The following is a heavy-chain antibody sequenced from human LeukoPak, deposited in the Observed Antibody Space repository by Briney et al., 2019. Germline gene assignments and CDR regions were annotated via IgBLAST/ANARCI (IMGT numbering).Heavy chain of an antibody. D-gene: IGHD3-9*01. CDR1: GYTFTSYG. Sequence: ASVKVSCKASGYTFTSYGINWVRRAPGQGLEWMGWISGYNGNTIYAENLQGRVTMTTDTSTSTAYLELGSLRSDDTAVFYCARSSRFDWLLYFDSWGQGTLVTVSS. CDR3: ARSSRFDWLLYFDS. J-gene: IGHJ4*02. CDR2: ISGYNGNT. V-gene: IGHV1-18*01.